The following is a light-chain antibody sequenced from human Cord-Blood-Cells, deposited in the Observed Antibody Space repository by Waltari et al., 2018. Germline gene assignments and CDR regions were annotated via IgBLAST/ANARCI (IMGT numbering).Light chain of an antibody. CDR1: SIAVGGYNY. CDR3: SSYTSSSTYV. J-gene: IGLJ1*01. Sequence: QSALTQPASVSGSPGQSITISCTGTSIAVGGYNYVSWYHQHPGKAPKLMIYDVSKRPSGFSNRFSGSKSGNTASLTISGLQAEDEADYYCSSYTSSSTYVFGTGTKVTVL. CDR2: DVS. V-gene: IGLV2-14*01.